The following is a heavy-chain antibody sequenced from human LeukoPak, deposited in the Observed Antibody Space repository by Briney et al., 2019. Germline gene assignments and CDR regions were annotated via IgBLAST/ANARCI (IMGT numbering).Heavy chain of an antibody. CDR3: ASRRGSGNHYFDY. CDR2: IYYSGST. V-gene: IGHV4-39*01. D-gene: IGHD3-10*01. CDR1: GGSISSSSYY. J-gene: IGHJ4*02. Sequence: SETLSLTCTVSGGSISSSSYYWGWIRQPPGKGLEWIGSIYYSGSTYYNPSLKSRVTISVDTSKNQFSLKLSSVTAADTAVYCCASRRGSGNHYFDYWGQGTLVTVSS.